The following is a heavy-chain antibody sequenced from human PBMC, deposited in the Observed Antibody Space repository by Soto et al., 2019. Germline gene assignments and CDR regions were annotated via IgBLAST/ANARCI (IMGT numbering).Heavy chain of an antibody. CDR3: AREWEYYGSGRYSLIAY. J-gene: IGHJ4*02. D-gene: IGHD3-10*01. CDR1: GFTFSSYA. Sequence: QVQLVESGGGVVQPGRSLRLSCAASGFTFSSYAMHWVRQAPGKGLEWVAVISYDGSNKYYADSVKGRFTISRDNSKNTLYLQMNRLRAEDTAVYYCAREWEYYGSGRYSLIAYWGQGTLVTVSS. CDR2: ISYDGSNK. V-gene: IGHV3-30-3*01.